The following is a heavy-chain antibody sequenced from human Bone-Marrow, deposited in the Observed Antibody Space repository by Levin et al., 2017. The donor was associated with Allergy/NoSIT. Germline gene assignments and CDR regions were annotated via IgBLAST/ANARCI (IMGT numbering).Heavy chain of an antibody. J-gene: IGHJ4*02. V-gene: IGHV3-21*01. Sequence: PGGSLRLSCAASGFSFNNYSMNWVRQAPGKGLEWVSSISSRSSHIYYVDSVEGRFTISRDNAKSSLFLQMNSLRAEDTAVYYCAKDAIRGSDQPYYFDYWGQGTLVTASS. D-gene: IGHD6-19*01. CDR3: AKDAIRGSDQPYYFDY. CDR2: ISSRSSHI. CDR1: GFSFNNYS.